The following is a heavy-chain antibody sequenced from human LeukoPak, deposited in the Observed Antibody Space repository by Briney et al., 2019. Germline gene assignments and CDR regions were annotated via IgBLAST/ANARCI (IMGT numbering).Heavy chain of an antibody. D-gene: IGHD3-10*01. CDR3: AKLAKYFYGSETFYFFEH. J-gene: IGHJ4*02. CDR2: INQDGTEK. V-gene: IGHV3-7*01. CDR1: EFTFSSYW. Sequence: GGSLRLSCAASEFTFSSYWMSWVRQAPGEGLEWVANINQDGTEKYYVDSVKGRFTISRDYGKNSLFLQMNSLRVEDMAVYYCAKLAKYFYGSETFYFFEHWGQGTPVTASS.